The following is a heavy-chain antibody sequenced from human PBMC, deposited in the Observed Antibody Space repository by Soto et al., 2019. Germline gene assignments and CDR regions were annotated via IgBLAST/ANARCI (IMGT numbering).Heavy chain of an antibody. CDR1: GFTFSSYW. J-gene: IGHJ4*02. CDR2: IKEDGSGK. D-gene: IGHD3-10*02. CDR3: VKAWYNDVWGYYFDY. Sequence: EVQLVESGGGLVQPGGSLRLSCAASGFTFSSYWMTWFRQAPGKGLEWVANIKEDGSGKYYVDSVKGRFTISRDNPKNSLYLQLNSRRAEDTATYYCVKAWYNDVWGYYFDYWGQVTLVTVSS. V-gene: IGHV3-7*01.